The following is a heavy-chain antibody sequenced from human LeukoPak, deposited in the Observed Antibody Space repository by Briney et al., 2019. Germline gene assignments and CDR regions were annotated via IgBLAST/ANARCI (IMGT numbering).Heavy chain of an antibody. CDR3: AKATLLGYSFFDY. V-gene: IGHV3-23*01. J-gene: IGHJ4*02. CDR1: GFTVSSYA. D-gene: IGHD6-13*01. CDR2: ISGSGGST. Sequence: PGGSLRLSCAASGFTVSSYAMNWVRQAPGKGLEWVSAISGSGGSTYYADSVKGRFTISRDNSKNTLYLQMNSLRAEDTAVYYCAKATLLGYSFFDYWGQGTLVTVSS.